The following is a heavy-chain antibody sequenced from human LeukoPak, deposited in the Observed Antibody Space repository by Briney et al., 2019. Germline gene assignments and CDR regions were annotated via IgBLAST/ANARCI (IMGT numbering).Heavy chain of an antibody. CDR1: GGTFSRYA. CDR3: ARDGTSSGEHQQFDF. Sequence: SVKVSCKASGGTFSRYAISWVRQSPGQGLEWMGGIIPIFGTANYAQKFQGRVTIIADEFTDTAYMELHSLRSEDTAVYYCARDGTSSGEHQQFDFWGQGTLVTVSS. V-gene: IGHV1-69*13. J-gene: IGHJ4*02. D-gene: IGHD6-19*01. CDR2: IIPIFGTA.